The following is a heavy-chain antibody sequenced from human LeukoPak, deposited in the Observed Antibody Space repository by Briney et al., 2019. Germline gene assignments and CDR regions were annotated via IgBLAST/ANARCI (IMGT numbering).Heavy chain of an antibody. V-gene: IGHV4-4*02. CDR2: IYHSGST. CDR1: GGTISSSNW. Sequence: SGTLSLTFAVSGGTISSSNWWSRVRQPSGKGLEWIGEIYHSGSTNYNPSLKSRVTISVDKSKNQFSLKLSSVAAADTAVYYCARVLSSGWYGGYFDYWGQGTLVTVSS. D-gene: IGHD6-19*01. CDR3: ARVLSSGWYGGYFDY. J-gene: IGHJ4*02.